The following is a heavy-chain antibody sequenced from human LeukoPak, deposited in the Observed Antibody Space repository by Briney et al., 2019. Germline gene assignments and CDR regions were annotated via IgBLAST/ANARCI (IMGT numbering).Heavy chain of an antibody. CDR1: GFTFSSYD. V-gene: IGHV3-13*01. CDR3: ARQKTPHGNVWY. J-gene: IGHJ4*02. CDR2: IGTGGDT. D-gene: IGHD3-16*01. Sequence: GGSLRLSCAASGFTFSSYDVHWVRQATGNGLEWVSAIGTGGDTYYSGSVKGRFTISRENAKSSLYLQMNSLRAEDTAVYYCARQKTPHGNVWYWGQGALVTVSS.